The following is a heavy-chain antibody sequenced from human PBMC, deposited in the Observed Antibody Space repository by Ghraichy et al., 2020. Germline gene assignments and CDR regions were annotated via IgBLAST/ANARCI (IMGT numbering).Heavy chain of an antibody. Sequence: LRLSCTVSGDSLNNYYWSWIRQAPGKGLEWIGSIYHNGRTKYNPSLKSRVTMSVDTSKNQFSLSLTSVTAADTAVFYCARDQEWRASSSGFDPWGQGTLVSVSP. CDR2: IYHNGRT. D-gene: IGHD2-2*01. V-gene: IGHV4-59*01. CDR1: GDSLNNYY. CDR3: ARDQEWRASSSGFDP. J-gene: IGHJ5*02.